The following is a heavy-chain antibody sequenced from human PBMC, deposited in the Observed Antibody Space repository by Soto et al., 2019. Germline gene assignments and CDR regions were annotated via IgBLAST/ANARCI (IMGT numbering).Heavy chain of an antibody. Sequence: EVQLLESGGGVVQPGGSLRLSCEASGFNFKKFAMGWVRQAPGEGLEWVSGISCCGGSTFYADSVKGRFRLARDDSKNTLSLQLNSLRVEDTAHYYCAKADGEQWLIPHLDNWGQGTLVTV. CDR3: AKADGEQWLIPHLDN. CDR2: ISCCGGST. D-gene: IGHD6-19*01. CDR1: GFNFKKFA. V-gene: IGHV3-23*01. J-gene: IGHJ4*02.